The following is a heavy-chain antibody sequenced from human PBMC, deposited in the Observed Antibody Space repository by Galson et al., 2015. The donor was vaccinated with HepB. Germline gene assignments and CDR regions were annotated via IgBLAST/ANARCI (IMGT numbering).Heavy chain of an antibody. CDR3: ARASLQTKYYYDSSGYYWAH. J-gene: IGHJ4*02. D-gene: IGHD3-22*01. Sequence: SVKVSCKASGYTFTSYGISWVRQAPGQGLEWMGWISAYNGNTNYAQKLQGRVTMTTDTSTSTAYMELRSLRSDDTAVYYCARASLQTKYYYDSSGYYWAHWGQGTLVTVSS. V-gene: IGHV1-18*04. CDR2: ISAYNGNT. CDR1: GYTFTSYG.